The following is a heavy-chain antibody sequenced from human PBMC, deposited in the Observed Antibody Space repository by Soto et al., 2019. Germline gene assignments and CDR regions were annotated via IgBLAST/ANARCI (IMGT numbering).Heavy chain of an antibody. Sequence: TSETLSLTCAVSGGSISSGGYSWSWIRQPPGKGLECIGYIYHSGSTYYNPSLKSRVTISVDRSKNQFSLKLSSVTAADTAVYYCAASCVACGGFNYYGMDVWGQGTTVTVSS. CDR3: AASCVACGGFNYYGMDV. J-gene: IGHJ6*02. D-gene: IGHD2-21*01. CDR1: GGSISSGGYS. V-gene: IGHV4-30-2*01. CDR2: IYHSGST.